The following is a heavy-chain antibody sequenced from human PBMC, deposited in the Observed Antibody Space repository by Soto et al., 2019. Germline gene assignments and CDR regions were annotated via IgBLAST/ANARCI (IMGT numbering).Heavy chain of an antibody. J-gene: IGHJ5*02. D-gene: IGHD4-17*01. CDR3: ARNGVYSLGS. V-gene: IGHV4-4*02. CDR1: GGSISSDHW. CDR2: VFRSGST. Sequence: QVQLQESGPGLVKPSGTLSLTCAVSGGSISSDHWWNWVRQPPGQGLEWIGEVFRSGSTHYDPSLKSRVTISIDMSKKQCSLTLTSVTAADTAMYYCARNGVYSLGSWGQGTLVTVSS.